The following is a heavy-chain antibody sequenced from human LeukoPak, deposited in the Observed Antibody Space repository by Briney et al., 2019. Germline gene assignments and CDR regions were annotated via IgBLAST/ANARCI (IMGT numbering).Heavy chain of an antibody. CDR2: ISGDGTRT. D-gene: IGHD3-16*01. CDR1: GLSFSSYA. Sequence: GGSLRLSCAASGLSFSSYAMTWARQAPVKGLEWVSAISGDGTRTYYADSVKGRFTISRDNSKNTLYLEMSSLRVEDTAIYYCAKWPEGAMDYFDYWGQGTLVTVSS. V-gene: IGHV3-23*01. CDR3: AKWPEGAMDYFDY. J-gene: IGHJ4*02.